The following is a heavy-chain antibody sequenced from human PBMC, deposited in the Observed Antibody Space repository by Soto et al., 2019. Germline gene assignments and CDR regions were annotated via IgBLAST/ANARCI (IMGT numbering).Heavy chain of an antibody. CDR1: GYTFTSYG. J-gene: IGHJ5*02. Sequence: QVQLVQSGAEVKKPGASVKVSCKASGYTFTSYGISWVRQAPGQGLEWMGWISAYNGNTNYAQKLQGRVTMTTDTPRGTAYRERRTLRSEAPAVYYFARDPKLLDRWAKGTLAPV. CDR3: ARDPKLLDR. CDR2: ISAYNGNT. V-gene: IGHV1-18*01.